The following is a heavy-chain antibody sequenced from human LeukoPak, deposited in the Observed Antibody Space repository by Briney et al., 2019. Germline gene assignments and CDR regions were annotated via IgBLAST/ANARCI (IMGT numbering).Heavy chain of an antibody. CDR3: ARGSHPSIAAAGPDY. V-gene: IGHV3-11*01. CDR1: GFTFSDYY. Sequence: GGSLRLPCAASGFTFSDYYMSWIRQAPGKGLEWVSYISSSGSTIYYADSVKGRFTISRDNAKNSLYLQMNSLRAEDTAVYYCARGSHPSIAAAGPDYWGQGTLVTVSS. CDR2: ISSSGSTI. D-gene: IGHD6-13*01. J-gene: IGHJ4*02.